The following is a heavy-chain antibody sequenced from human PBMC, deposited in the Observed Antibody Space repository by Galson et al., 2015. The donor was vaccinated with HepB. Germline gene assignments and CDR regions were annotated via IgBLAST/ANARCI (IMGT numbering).Heavy chain of an antibody. V-gene: IGHV3-11*01. CDR1: GFTFSDYY. Sequence: SLRLSCAASGFTFSDYYMSWIRQAPGKGLEWVSYISSSGSTIYYADSVKGRFTISRDNAKNSLYVHMNSLRAEDTAVYYCARAYDILTGYGATDYWGQGTLVTVSS. J-gene: IGHJ4*02. D-gene: IGHD3-9*01. CDR2: ISSSGSTI. CDR3: ARAYDILTGYGATDY.